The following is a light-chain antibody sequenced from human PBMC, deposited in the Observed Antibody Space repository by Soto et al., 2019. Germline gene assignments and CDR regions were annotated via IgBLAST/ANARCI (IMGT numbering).Light chain of an antibody. Sequence: DIQMTQSPSTLPASVGDRVTITCRASQSISSWLAWYQQKPGKAPKLLIYDASTLESGVPSRFSGSGSGTEFTLTISNLQPDDFATYYCQQYDSYWTFGQGTKVDIK. J-gene: IGKJ1*01. CDR1: QSISSW. CDR3: QQYDSYWT. V-gene: IGKV1-5*01. CDR2: DAS.